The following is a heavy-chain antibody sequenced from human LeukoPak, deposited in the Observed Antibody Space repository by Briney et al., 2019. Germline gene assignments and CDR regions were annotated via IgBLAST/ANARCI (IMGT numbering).Heavy chain of an antibody. Sequence: PSETLSLTCTVSGGSISSYYWSWIRQPPGKGLEWIGYIYYSGSTSYNPSLKSRVTISVDTSKNQFSLKLSSVTAADTAVYYCARAHSNPFDYWGQGTLVTVSS. CDR1: GGSISSYY. CDR3: ARAHSNPFDY. V-gene: IGHV4-59*01. J-gene: IGHJ4*02. D-gene: IGHD6-13*01. CDR2: IYYSGST.